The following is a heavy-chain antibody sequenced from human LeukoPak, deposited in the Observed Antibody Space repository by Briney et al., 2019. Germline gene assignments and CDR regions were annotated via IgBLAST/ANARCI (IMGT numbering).Heavy chain of an antibody. CDR3: VRLRRNNDRSGYYYYYDY. CDR2: ISVRSNYR. Sequence: GGSLRLSCAASGYTFSDFSVNWVHQAPGKGLECVSSISVRSNYRYYADSVRGRFTISRDEARDSLFLQMNSLRDEETAVYFCVRLRRNNDRSGYYYYYDYWGQGTLVTVSS. D-gene: IGHD3-22*01. CDR1: GYTFSDFS. V-gene: IGHV3-21*01. J-gene: IGHJ4*02.